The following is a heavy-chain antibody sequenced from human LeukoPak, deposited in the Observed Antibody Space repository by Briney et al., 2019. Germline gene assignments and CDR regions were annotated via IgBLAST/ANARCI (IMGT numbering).Heavy chain of an antibody. D-gene: IGHD3-22*01. CDR3: ARDGLPEAYYYDSSGAELDY. V-gene: IGHV3-7*01. Sequence: GGSLRLSCAASGFTFSSHWMSWVRQAPGKGLEWVANIKQDGSEKYYVDSVKGRFTISRGNAKNSLYLQMNSLRAEDTAVYYCARDGLPEAYYYDSSGAELDYWGQGTLVTVSS. CDR1: GFTFSSHW. CDR2: IKQDGSEK. J-gene: IGHJ4*02.